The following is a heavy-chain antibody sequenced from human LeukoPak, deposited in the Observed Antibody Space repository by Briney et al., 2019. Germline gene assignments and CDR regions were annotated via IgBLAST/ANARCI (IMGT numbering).Heavy chain of an antibody. CDR1: GGSISSGDYY. Sequence: SQTLSLTCTVSGGSISSGDYYWSWIRQPPGKGLEWIGYIYYSGSTYYNPSLKSRVTISVDPSKNQFSLKLNSVTAADTAVYYCARGFWSGYYPNYFDYWGQGTLVTVSS. CDR2: IYYSGST. CDR3: ARGFWSGYYPNYFDY. J-gene: IGHJ4*02. V-gene: IGHV4-30-4*08. D-gene: IGHD3-3*01.